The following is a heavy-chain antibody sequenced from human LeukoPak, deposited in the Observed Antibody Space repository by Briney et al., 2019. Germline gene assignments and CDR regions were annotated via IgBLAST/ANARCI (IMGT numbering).Heavy chain of an antibody. Sequence: HLGRSLRLSCAPSGFTFSHYGMHWVRQAPGKGLEWVAVIWSDGTEKYYGDSVKGRFTISRDNSKKTVYLQMNSLRVEDTAIYYCAKDAQRGFDFSNSLESWGQGTLVTVSS. CDR3: AKDAQRGFDFSNSLES. CDR1: GFTFSHYG. V-gene: IGHV3-33*06. D-gene: IGHD4-11*01. J-gene: IGHJ4*02. CDR2: IWSDGTEK.